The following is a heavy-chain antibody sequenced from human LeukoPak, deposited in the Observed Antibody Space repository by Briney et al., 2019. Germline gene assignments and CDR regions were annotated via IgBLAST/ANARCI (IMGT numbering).Heavy chain of an antibody. D-gene: IGHD4-23*01. J-gene: IGHJ4*02. V-gene: IGHV3-11*01. CDR3: ASGSSPVGY. Sequence: GSLRLSCAASGFIFSDYYMSWIRQSPGKGLEWISYISPNGTDIYSIDSVRGRFIISRDNAKNSLYLQMNSLRAEDTAVYYCASGSSPVGYWGQGTLVTVSS. CDR1: GFIFSDYY. CDR2: ISPNGTDI.